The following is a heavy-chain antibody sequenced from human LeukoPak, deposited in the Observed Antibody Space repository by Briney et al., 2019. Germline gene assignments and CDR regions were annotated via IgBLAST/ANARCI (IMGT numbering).Heavy chain of an antibody. CDR1: GVPLSTYY. J-gene: IGHJ5*02. CDR2: IYTSGNT. V-gene: IGHV4-4*07. Sequence: SETLSLTCAVSGVPLSTYYWSWIRQPAGKRLEWIGRIYTSGNTNSNPSLKSRVTMSVDTSNNLFSLKLTSVTAADTAVYYCARVMGYCSGGNCYSHFDPWGQGTLVTVSS. CDR3: ARVMGYCSGGNCYSHFDP. D-gene: IGHD2-15*01.